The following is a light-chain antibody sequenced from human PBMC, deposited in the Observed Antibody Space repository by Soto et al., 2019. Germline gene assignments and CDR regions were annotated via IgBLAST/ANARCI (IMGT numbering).Light chain of an antibody. CDR3: QQYGSSPPGT. CDR2: GAS. V-gene: IGKV3-20*01. CDR1: QSVSSSF. J-gene: IGKJ1*01. Sequence: EIVLTQSPGTLSLSPGERATLSCRASQSVSSSFLAWYQQKPGQAPRLLIYGASSRATGMPDRFSGCGYGTDFTLTISRLEAVDFAVYYCQQYGSSPPGTFGKGTKVQIK.